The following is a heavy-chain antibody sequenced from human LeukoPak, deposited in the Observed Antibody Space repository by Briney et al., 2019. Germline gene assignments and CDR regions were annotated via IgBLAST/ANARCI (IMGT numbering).Heavy chain of an antibody. D-gene: IGHD3-22*01. CDR3: ARDGMGYYDSSGYYYYDY. CDR1: GFTFSNYN. J-gene: IGHJ4*02. V-gene: IGHV3-21*01. CDR2: ITSTSSYK. Sequence: GGSLRLSCAAPGFTFSNYNMNWVRQAPGKGLEWISSITSTSSYKFYADSVKGRFTISRDNAQNSLYLQMISLRDEDTAVYYCARDGMGYYDSSGYYYYDYWGQGTLVTVSS.